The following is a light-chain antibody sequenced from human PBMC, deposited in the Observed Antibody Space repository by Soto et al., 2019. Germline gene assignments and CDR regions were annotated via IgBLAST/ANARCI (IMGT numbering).Light chain of an antibody. J-gene: IGLJ1*01. CDR3: GSYTRSSTLV. V-gene: IGLV2-14*01. CDR1: SSDVGGYNF. CDR2: EVS. Sequence: QSALTQPASVSGSPGQSITISCTGTSSDVGGYNFVSWYQHHPGKAPKLMIYEVSNRPSGVSNRFSGSKSGNTASLTISGLQAEDEADYYCGSYTRSSTLVFGTGTKVTVL.